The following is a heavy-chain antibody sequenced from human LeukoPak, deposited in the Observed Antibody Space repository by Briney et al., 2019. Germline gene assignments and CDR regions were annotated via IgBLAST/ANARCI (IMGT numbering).Heavy chain of an antibody. CDR2: IYNSGST. V-gene: IGHV4-39*01. CDR1: GVSISDSSYS. D-gene: IGHD1-26*01. J-gene: IGHJ5*02. CDR3: ARGVRVGPPDNWFDP. Sequence: AETLSLTCSVSGVSISDSSYSWGWIRQPPGEGLEWIGTIYNSGSTYYTPSLKSRVTISVDTSQTQFFLKLTSVTAADTAVYYCARGVRVGPPDNWFDPWGQGTLVPVSP.